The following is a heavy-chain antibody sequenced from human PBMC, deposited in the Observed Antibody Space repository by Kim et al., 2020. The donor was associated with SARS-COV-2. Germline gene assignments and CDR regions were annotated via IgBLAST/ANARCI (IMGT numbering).Heavy chain of an antibody. D-gene: IGHD6-19*01. CDR2: T. V-gene: IGHV3-13*01. Sequence: TDYPGSVKGRLTISGENAKNSLYLQRNGLRAGDTAVYYCARDSGGWYDVWGQGTTVTVSS. J-gene: IGHJ6*02. CDR3: ARDSGGWYDV.